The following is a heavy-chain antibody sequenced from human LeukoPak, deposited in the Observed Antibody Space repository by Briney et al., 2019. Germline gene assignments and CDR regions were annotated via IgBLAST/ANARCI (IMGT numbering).Heavy chain of an antibody. CDR2: INPSGGST. V-gene: IGHV1-46*01. Sequence: ASVKVSCKASGYTFTSYYMHWVRQAPGQGLEWMGIINPSGGSTSYAQTFQGRVTMTRNTSISTAYMELSSLRSEDTAVYYCARADRGHDSSGYQRYYYYGMDVWGQGTTVTVSS. CDR3: ARADRGHDSSGYQRYYYYGMDV. CDR1: GYTFTSYY. J-gene: IGHJ6*02. D-gene: IGHD3-22*01.